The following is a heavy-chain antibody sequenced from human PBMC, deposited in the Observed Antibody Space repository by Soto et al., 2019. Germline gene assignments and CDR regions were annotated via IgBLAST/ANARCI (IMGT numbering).Heavy chain of an antibody. CDR2: INSDGSST. CDR3: ARDTTSPKLRYFDWLYYVGRFDP. Sequence: EVQLVESGGGLVQPGGSLRLSCAASGFTFSSYWMHWVRQAPGKGLVWVSRINSDGSSTSYADSVKGRFTISRDNAKNTLYLKMNSLRAEDTAVYYCARDTTSPKLRYFDWLYYVGRFDPWGQGTLVTVSS. CDR1: GFTFSSYW. V-gene: IGHV3-74*01. D-gene: IGHD3-9*01. J-gene: IGHJ5*02.